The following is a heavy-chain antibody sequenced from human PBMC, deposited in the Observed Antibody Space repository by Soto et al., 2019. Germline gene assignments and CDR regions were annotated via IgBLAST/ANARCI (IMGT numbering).Heavy chain of an antibody. V-gene: IGHV3-7*01. CDR3: ARDTSWRVDY. D-gene: IGHD2-2*01. J-gene: IGHJ4*02. CDR2: IKADGSGK. CDR1: GFTFSRYW. Sequence: EVQLVESGGGLVQPGGSLRLSCAVSGFTFSRYWMDWVRQAPGKGLEWVANIKADGSGKYYVDSVKGRFTISRDNARNSLYLQMNSLRPEDTALYYFARDTSWRVDYWGQGTLVTVSS.